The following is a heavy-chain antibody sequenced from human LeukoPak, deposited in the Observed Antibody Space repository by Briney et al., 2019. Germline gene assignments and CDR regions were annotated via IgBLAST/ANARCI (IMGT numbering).Heavy chain of an antibody. CDR1: GFTFSSYA. Sequence: GGSLRLSCAASGFTFSSYAMHWVRQAPGKGLEYVSAISSNGGSTYYANSVKGRFTISRDNSKNTLYLQMGSLRAEDMAVYYCARVGSGWPNDYWGQGTLVTVSS. J-gene: IGHJ4*02. CDR2: ISSNGGST. V-gene: IGHV3-64*01. CDR3: ARVGSGWPNDY. D-gene: IGHD6-19*01.